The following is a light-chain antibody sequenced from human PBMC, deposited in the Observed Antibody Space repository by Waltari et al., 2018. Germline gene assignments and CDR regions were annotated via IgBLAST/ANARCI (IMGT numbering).Light chain of an antibody. CDR2: QDS. V-gene: IGLV3-1*01. J-gene: IGLJ2*01. Sequence: SYELTQPRSVSVSPGQTASITCSGDKLEKNYASWFQQKPGQSPILVIYQDSKRPSGIPERFSGSDSGNTATLTINGAQVVDDADYYCQAWDGNTIIFGGGTTLTVL. CDR1: KLEKNY. CDR3: QAWDGNTII.